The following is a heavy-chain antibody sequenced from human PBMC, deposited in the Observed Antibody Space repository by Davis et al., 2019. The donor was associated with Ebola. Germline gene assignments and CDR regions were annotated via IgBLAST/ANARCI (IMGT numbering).Heavy chain of an antibody. CDR1: GYTFTSYG. CDR3: ARGRSMVATQVGLRY. CDR2: ISAYNGNT. J-gene: IGHJ4*02. D-gene: IGHD5-12*01. Sequence: ASVKVSCKASGYTFTSYGISWVRQAPGQGLEWMGWISAYNGNTNYAQKLQGRVTMTTDTSTSTAYMELRSLRSDDTAVYYCARGRSMVATQVGLRYWGQGTLVSVSS. V-gene: IGHV1-18*01.